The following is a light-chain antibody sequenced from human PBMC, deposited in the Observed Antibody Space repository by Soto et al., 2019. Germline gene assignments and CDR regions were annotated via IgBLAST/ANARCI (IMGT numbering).Light chain of an antibody. CDR2: AAS. V-gene: IGKV1-39*01. CDR3: QQSYSTPWT. J-gene: IGKJ1*01. Sequence: IXXXXXPXSLSASVGDRVTITCRASENIASYLNWYQQKPGKAPTLLVYAASSLESGAPPRFSGTVSGTDFTLTITSLQPDDLATYFCQQSYSTPWTFGQGTKVEL. CDR1: ENIASY.